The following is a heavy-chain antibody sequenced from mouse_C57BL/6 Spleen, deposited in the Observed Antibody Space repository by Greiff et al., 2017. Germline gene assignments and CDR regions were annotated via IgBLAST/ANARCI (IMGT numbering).Heavy chain of an antibody. V-gene: IGHV1-69*01. J-gene: IGHJ2*01. D-gene: IGHD2-3*01. CDR2: LDPSDSYT. CDR1: GYTFTSYW. CDR3: ARSGIYDDYYVHFDY. Sequence: QVQLQQPGAELVMPGASVKLSCKASGYTFTSYWMHWVKQRPGQGLEWIGELDPSDSYTNYNQKFKGKSTLTVDKSSSTAYMQLSSLTSEDSAVYYCARSGIYDDYYVHFDYWGQGTTLTVSS.